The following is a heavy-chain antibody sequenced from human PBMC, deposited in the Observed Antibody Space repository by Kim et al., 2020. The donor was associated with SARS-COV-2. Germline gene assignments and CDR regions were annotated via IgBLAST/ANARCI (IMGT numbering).Heavy chain of an antibody. CDR1: GYTFITYA. J-gene: IGHJ4*02. CDR2: ISAYNGNT. Sequence: ASVKVSCKASGYTFITYAISWVRQAPGQGLEWMGWISAYNGNTNYAQKLQGRGTMTTDTSTSTVYMELRSLRSDDTAVYYCARDMAVGATDYRGQGTLVT. V-gene: IGHV1-18*01. D-gene: IGHD1-26*01. CDR3: ARDMAVGATDY.